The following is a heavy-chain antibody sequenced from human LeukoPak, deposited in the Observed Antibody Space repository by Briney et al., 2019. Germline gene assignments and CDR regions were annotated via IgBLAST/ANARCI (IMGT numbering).Heavy chain of an antibody. V-gene: IGHV4-39*07. J-gene: IGHJ6*03. Sequence: SETLSLTCTVSGGSISSSSYYWGWIRQPPGKGLEWIGSIYYSGSTYYNPSLKSRVTISVDTSKNQFSLKLSSVTAADTAVYYCARAMGYYYYYYMDVWGKGTTVTVSS. CDR2: IYYSGST. D-gene: IGHD2-8*01. CDR3: ARAMGYYYYYYMDV. CDR1: GGSISSSSYY.